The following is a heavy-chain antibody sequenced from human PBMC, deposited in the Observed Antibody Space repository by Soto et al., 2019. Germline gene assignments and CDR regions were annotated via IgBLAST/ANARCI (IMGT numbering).Heavy chain of an antibody. CDR1: GFTFSSYW. Sequence: EVQLVESGGGLVQPGGPLRLSCAASGFTFSSYWMHWVRQAPGKGLVWVSRINSDGSSTSYADSVKGRFTITRDNAKNTLYVQMNSLRAEDTAVYYCARAPWELPLDCWGQGTLVTVSS. D-gene: IGHD1-26*01. J-gene: IGHJ4*02. V-gene: IGHV3-74*01. CDR3: ARAPWELPLDC. CDR2: INSDGSST.